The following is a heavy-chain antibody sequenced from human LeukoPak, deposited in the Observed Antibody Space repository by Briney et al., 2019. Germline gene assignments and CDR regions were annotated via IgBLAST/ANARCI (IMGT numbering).Heavy chain of an antibody. CDR1: GFSLSISGVG. D-gene: IGHD3-16*02. J-gene: IGHJ4*02. V-gene: IGHV2-5*01. CDR2: IYWNDDK. CDR3: ARVTLSFDY. Sequence: SGPTLVKPTQTLTLTCTFSGFSLSISGVGVGWIRQPPGKALEWLALIYWNDDKRYSPSLKSRLTITKDTSKNQVVLTMTNMDPVDTATFYCARVTLSFDYWGQGTLVTVSS.